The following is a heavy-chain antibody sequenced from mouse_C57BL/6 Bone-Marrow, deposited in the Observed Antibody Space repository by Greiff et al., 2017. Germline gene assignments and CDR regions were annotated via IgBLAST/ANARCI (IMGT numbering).Heavy chain of an antibody. CDR2: IYPRTGHT. CDR1: GYTFTSYG. D-gene: IGHD2-14*01. V-gene: IGHV1-81*01. J-gene: IGHJ2*01. CDR3: ARWALYDFDY. Sequence: QVQLKQSGAELARPGASVKLSCKASGYTFTSYGISWVKQRTGQGLEWIGEIYPRTGHTYYNEKFKGKATLTADNSSSTAYMELRSLTSEDSAVSFCARWALYDFDYWGQGTTLTVSS.